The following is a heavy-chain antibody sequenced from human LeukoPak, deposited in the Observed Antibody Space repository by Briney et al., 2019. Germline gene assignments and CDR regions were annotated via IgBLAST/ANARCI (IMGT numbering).Heavy chain of an antibody. V-gene: IGHV3-23*01. CDR1: GFTFSNYA. D-gene: IGHD3-10*01. CDR2: FSGSGGST. CDR3: AKVSGTGGFDY. Sequence: GGSLRLSCAASGFTFSNYAMRWVRQAPGKGLEWVSAFSGSGGSTYYADSVKGRFTISRDNSKNTLYLQMNSLRAEDTAVYYCAKVSGTGGFDYWGQGTLVTVSS. J-gene: IGHJ4*02.